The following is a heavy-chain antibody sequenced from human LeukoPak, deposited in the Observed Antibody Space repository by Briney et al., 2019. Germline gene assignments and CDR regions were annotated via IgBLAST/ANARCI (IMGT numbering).Heavy chain of an antibody. CDR3: ARGFQPGIAVAGTLDY. V-gene: IGHV3-9*01. D-gene: IGHD6-19*01. J-gene: IGHJ4*02. CDR1: GFTFDDYA. CDR2: ISWNSDSI. Sequence: GGSLRLSCAASGFTFDDYATHWVRQAPGKGLEWVSGISWNSDSIDYADSVKGRFTISRDNAKNSLYLQMNSLRAEDTALYYCARGFQPGIAVAGTLDYWGQGTLVTVSS.